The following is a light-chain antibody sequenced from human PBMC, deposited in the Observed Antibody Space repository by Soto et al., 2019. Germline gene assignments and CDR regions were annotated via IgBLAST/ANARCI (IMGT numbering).Light chain of an antibody. J-gene: IGLJ2*01. CDR1: SSDVGGYTY. CDR3: SSYTSSSVV. V-gene: IGLV2-14*01. Sequence: QSALTQPASVSGSPGQSITISCTGTSSDVGGYTYVSWYQQHPCKAPKLMIYDVSNRPSGVSNRFSGSKSGNTASLTISGLQAEDEADYYCSSYTSSSVVFGGGTKLTVL. CDR2: DVS.